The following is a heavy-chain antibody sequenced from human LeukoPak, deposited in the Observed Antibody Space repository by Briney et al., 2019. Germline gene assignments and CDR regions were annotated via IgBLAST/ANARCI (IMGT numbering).Heavy chain of an antibody. CDR3: TTDYLDGANWYYFDY. Sequence: GGSLRLSCAASGFTFSNAWMNWVRQAPGKGLQWVGRIKSKSDGGTTDYAAPVKGRFTISRDDSKNTLYLQMNSLKTEDTAVYYCTTDYLDGANWYYFDYWGQGSLVTVSS. CDR1: GFTFSNAW. D-gene: IGHD1-1*01. J-gene: IGHJ4*02. V-gene: IGHV3-15*01. CDR2: IKSKSDGGTT.